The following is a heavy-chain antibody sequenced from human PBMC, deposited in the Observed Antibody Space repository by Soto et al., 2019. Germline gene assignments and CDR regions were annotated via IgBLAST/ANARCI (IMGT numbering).Heavy chain of an antibody. CDR3: ARVSGSYYYGMDV. V-gene: IGHV4-4*02. CDR1: GGSISSSYW. Sequence: SETLSLTCAVSGGSISSSYWWRWVRQPPGKGLEWIGEIYHSGSTNYNTSLKSRVTISVDKSKNQFSLKVTSVTAADTAVYYCARVSGSYYYGMDVWGQGTTVTVSS. J-gene: IGHJ6*02. CDR2: IYHSGST.